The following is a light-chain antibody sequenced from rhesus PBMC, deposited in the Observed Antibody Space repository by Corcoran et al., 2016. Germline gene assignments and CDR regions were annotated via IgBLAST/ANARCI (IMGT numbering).Light chain of an antibody. J-gene: IGKJ2*01. CDR1: QGISNW. Sequence: DIQMTKSPSSLSASVGDRVTITCRASQGISNWLAWYQQKPGKAPKLLIYRASNLEKGVPSRFSGSGAGTDFTLTISSLQPEDIATYYCQQHDNSPYSFGQGTKVEIK. CDR3: QQHDNSPYS. V-gene: IGKV1-69*01. CDR2: RAS.